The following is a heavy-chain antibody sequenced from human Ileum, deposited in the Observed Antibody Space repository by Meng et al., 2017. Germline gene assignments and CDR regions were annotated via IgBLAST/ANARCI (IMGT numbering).Heavy chain of an antibody. Sequence: ESLKISCAASGFTFNSAWMSWVRQAPGKGLESFGGIKSKSYVETTDFAAPVKGRFTISRDDSQNTLYLQMDSLNSEDTAVYYCSKTFHSDSRFDYWGQGTLVTVSS. D-gene: IGHD3-22*01. CDR3: SKTFHSDSRFDY. J-gene: IGHJ4*02. CDR1: GFTFNSAW. V-gene: IGHV3-15*01. CDR2: IKSKSYVETT.